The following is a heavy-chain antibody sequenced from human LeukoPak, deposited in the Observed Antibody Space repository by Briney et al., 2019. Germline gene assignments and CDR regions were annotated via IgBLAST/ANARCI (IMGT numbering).Heavy chain of an antibody. CDR2: INHSGST. D-gene: IGHD3-22*01. CDR1: GGSISSGGYY. Sequence: SQTLSLTCTVSGGSISSGGYYWSWIRQHPGKGLEWIGEINHSGSTNYNPSLKSRVTISVDTSKNQFSLKLSSVTAADTAVYYCARGNRYYYDSSDFRYWGQGTLVTVSS. V-gene: IGHV4-31*03. J-gene: IGHJ4*02. CDR3: ARGNRYYYDSSDFRY.